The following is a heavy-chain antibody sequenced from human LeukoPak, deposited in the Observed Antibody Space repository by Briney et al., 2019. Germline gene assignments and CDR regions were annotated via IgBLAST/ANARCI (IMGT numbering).Heavy chain of an antibody. CDR3: ARDGGSSVFYYYYYMDV. V-gene: IGHV1-69*13. Sequence: SVKVSCKASGGTFSSYAISWVRQAPGQGLEWMGGIIPIFGTANYAQKFQGRVTITADESTSTAYTELSSLRSEDTAVYYCARDGGSSVFYYYYYMDVWGKGTTVTVSS. D-gene: IGHD6-6*01. CDR2: IIPIFGTA. J-gene: IGHJ6*03. CDR1: GGTFSSYA.